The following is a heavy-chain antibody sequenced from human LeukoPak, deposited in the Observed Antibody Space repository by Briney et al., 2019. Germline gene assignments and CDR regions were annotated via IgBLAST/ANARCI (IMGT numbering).Heavy chain of an antibody. Sequence: GASVTVSCKASGYTFTVYYMHWVRQAPGQGLEWMGRINPNSGGTNYAQKFQGRVTMTRDTSISTAYMELSRLRSDDTAVYYCARVRALGGSYHALDYWGQGTLVTVSS. CDR2: INPNSGGT. D-gene: IGHD1-26*01. V-gene: IGHV1-2*06. J-gene: IGHJ4*02. CDR1: GYTFTVYY. CDR3: ARVRALGGSYHALDY.